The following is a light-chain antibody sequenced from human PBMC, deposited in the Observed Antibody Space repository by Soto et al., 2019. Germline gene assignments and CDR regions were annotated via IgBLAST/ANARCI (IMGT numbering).Light chain of an antibody. Sequence: DIQMTQSPSSLSASVGDRVTISCRASETIATYLNWYQQKPGRVPEVLIYGASRLQRGVPSRFTGSGYGINFTLTISSLQPEDFATYYCQQTLSFPPTFGQGTKV. V-gene: IGKV1-39*01. CDR2: GAS. CDR1: ETIATY. J-gene: IGKJ1*01. CDR3: QQTLSFPPT.